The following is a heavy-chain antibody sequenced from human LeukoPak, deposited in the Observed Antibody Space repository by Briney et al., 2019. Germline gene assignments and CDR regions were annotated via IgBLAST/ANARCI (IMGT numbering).Heavy chain of an antibody. V-gene: IGHV1-2*02. CDR3: ARGFDY. CDR1: RGTFSSYA. J-gene: IGHJ4*02. Sequence: ASVKVSCKASRGTFSSYAINWVRQAPGQGLEWMGWINPNNGGTNYAQKFQGRVTMTRDTSISTAYMELSSLTSDDTAVYFCARGFDYWGQGTLVTVSS. CDR2: INPNNGGT.